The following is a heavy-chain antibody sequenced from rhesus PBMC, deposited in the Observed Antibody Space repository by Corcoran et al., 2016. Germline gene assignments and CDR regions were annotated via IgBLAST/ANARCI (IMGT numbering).Heavy chain of an antibody. V-gene: IGHV4S10*01. J-gene: IGHJ6*01. Sequence: QVQLQESGPGVVKPSETLSLTCAVSGGSIRDSYRWSWIREPPGKGSGWIGYIYGNSANTNYTPSLRSRVTISKDTSKNQFSLKLSSVTAADTAVYYCAGGYCSGGVCHYGLDSWGQGVVVTVSS. CDR2: IYGNSANT. D-gene: IGHD2-8*01. CDR1: GGSIRDSYR. CDR3: AGGYCSGGVCHYGLDS.